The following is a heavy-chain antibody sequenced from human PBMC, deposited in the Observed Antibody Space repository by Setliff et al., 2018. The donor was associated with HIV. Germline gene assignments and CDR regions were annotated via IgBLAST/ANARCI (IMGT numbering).Heavy chain of an antibody. D-gene: IGHD3-10*01. J-gene: IGHJ3*02. CDR1: GGSMSSYY. CDR2: IYYSGST. Sequence: SETLSLTCTVSGGSMSSYYWSWIRQPPGRGLEWVGYIYYSGSTNYNPSLKSRVSISVDTSKNQFSLKLSSVAAADTAMYYCGRVGFGELFGAFDIWGQGIMVTVS. V-gene: IGHV4-59*01. CDR3: GRVGFGELFGAFDI.